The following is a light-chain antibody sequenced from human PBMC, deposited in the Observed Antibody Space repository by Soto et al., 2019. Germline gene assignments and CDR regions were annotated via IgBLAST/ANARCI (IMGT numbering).Light chain of an antibody. Sequence: DIQMTQSPSTLSASVGDRVTITCRASQSISSWLAWYQQKPGKAPKLLSYKASSLESGVPSRFSGSGSGTEFTLTSSSLQPDDFATYYCQQYNSYWTFGQGPKVEIK. CDR2: KAS. CDR3: QQYNSYWT. J-gene: IGKJ1*01. V-gene: IGKV1-5*03. CDR1: QSISSW.